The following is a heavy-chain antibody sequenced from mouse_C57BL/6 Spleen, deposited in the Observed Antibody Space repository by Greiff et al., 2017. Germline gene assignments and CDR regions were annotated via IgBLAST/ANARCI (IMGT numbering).Heavy chain of an antibody. CDR1: GFTFSNYW. CDR3: TGTFYDYTWFAY. D-gene: IGHD2-4*01. Sequence: EVKLVESGGGLVQPGGSMKLSCVASGFTFSNYWMNWVRQSPEQGLEWVAQIRLKSDNYATHYAESVKGRFTISRDDSKSRVYLQMNNLSAEDTGIYYCTGTFYDYTWFAYWGQGTLVTVSA. CDR2: IRLKSDNYAT. J-gene: IGHJ3*01. V-gene: IGHV6-3*01.